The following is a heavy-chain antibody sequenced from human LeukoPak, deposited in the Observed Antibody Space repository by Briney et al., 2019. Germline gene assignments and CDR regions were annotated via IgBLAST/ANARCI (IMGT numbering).Heavy chain of an antibody. CDR1: GFTFSSYA. D-gene: IGHD6-19*01. J-gene: IGHJ4*02. Sequence: PGGSLRLSCAATGFTFSSYAMSWVRQALGKGLEWVSAISGSGGSTYYADSVKGRFTISRDNSKNTLYLQMNSLRAEDTAVYYCAKRTRRYSSGWYVFDYWGQGTLVTVSS. V-gene: IGHV3-23*01. CDR2: ISGSGGST. CDR3: AKRTRRYSSGWYVFDY.